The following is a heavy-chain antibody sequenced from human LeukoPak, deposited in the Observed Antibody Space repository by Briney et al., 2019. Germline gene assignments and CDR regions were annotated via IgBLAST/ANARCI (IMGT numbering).Heavy chain of an antibody. CDR2: TYHSGST. V-gene: IGHV4-30-2*01. J-gene: IGHJ5*02. CDR1: GGCISSGGYS. D-gene: IGHD4/OR15-4a*01. CDR3: ARVRTINWFDP. Sequence: SQTLSLTCAVSGGCISSGGYSWSWIRQPPGKGLEWIGYTYHSGSTYYNPSLKSRVTISVDRSKNQFSLKLSSVTAADTAVYYCARVRTINWFDPWGQGTLVTVSS.